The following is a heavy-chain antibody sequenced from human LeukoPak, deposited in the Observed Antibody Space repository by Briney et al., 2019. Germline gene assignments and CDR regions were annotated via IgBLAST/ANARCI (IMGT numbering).Heavy chain of an antibody. D-gene: IGHD2-2*01. J-gene: IGHJ5*02. V-gene: IGHV4-59*12. CDR1: GGSISSYY. CDR2: IYHSGST. CDR3: ARDGIVVVPAAMTRFGFDP. Sequence: SETLSLTCTVSGGSISSYYWSWIRQPPGKGLEWIGSIYHSGSTYYNPSLKSRVTISVDTSKNQFSLKLSSVTAADTAVYYCARDGIVVVPAAMTRFGFDPWGQGTLVTVSS.